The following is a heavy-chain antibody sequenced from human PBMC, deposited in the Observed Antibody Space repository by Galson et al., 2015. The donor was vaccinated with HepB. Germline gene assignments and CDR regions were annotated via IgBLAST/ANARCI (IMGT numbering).Heavy chain of an antibody. CDR2: VSYDGSNK. D-gene: IGHD6-19*01. CDR3: AKDALRISSGSTFHN. V-gene: IGHV3-30*18. CDR1: GFIFSTFD. J-gene: IGHJ4*02. Sequence: SLRLSCAASGFIFSTFDMHWVRQAPGKGLEWVALVSYDGSNKSYADSVKGRFTVSRDNSNNMLHLQMNSLRAEDTAQYYCAKDALRISSGSTFHNWGQGTLVIVSA.